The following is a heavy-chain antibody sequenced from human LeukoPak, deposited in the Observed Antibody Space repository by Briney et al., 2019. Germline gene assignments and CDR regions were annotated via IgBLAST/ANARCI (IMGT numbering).Heavy chain of an antibody. V-gene: IGHV3-7*01. CDR3: ARAGPHSVYYYGMDV. CDR2: IKQDGSEK. CDR1: GFTFSSNW. J-gene: IGHJ6*02. Sequence: PGGSLRLSCAASGFTFSSNWMSWVRQAPGKGLEWVANIKQDGSEKYYVDSVKGRFTISRDNAKNSLYLQMNSLRAEDTAVYYCARAGPHSVYYYGMDVWGQGTTVTVSS. D-gene: IGHD3-10*01.